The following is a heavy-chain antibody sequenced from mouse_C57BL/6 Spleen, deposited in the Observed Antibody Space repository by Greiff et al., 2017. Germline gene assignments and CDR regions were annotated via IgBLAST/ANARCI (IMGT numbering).Heavy chain of an antibody. CDR2: IWSGGST. D-gene: IGHD1-1*01. Sequence: QVQLKESGPGLVQPSQSLSITCTVSGFSLTSYGVHWVRQSPGKGLEWLGVIWSGGSTDYNAAFISRLSISKDNSKSQVFFKMNSLQADDTAIYYCASLTTVEVAYWGQGTLVTVSA. V-gene: IGHV2-2*01. CDR1: GFSLTSYG. CDR3: ASLTTVEVAY. J-gene: IGHJ3*01.